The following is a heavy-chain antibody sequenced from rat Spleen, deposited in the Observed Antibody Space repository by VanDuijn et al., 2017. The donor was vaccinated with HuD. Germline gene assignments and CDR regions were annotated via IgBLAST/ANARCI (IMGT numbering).Heavy chain of an antibody. V-gene: IGHV5-31*01. CDR3: VTHKRMFTTNPFFFDY. CDR1: GFTFNNYW. J-gene: IGHJ3*01. CDR2: ITNAAGKV. Sequence: EVQLVESGGGLVQPGRSLKLSCVASGFTFNNYWMTWIRQAPGKGLEWVASITNAAGKVHNPDSVKGRFTISRDNAKSTLKLQMDSLRSEDAATYYCVTHKRMFTTNPFFFDYWGQGTLVTVSS. D-gene: IGHD1-6*01.